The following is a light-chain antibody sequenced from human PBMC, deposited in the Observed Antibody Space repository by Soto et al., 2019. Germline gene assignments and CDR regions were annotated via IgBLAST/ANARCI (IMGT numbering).Light chain of an antibody. Sequence: DIPMTQSPSSLSASVGDRVTITCRARPSISTYLNWYQQTPGNAPKVLIYAASSLQAGVPSRFSGSGSGTYFTLTINNLQPEDFATYYCQQIYSSPTTFGQGTKVDIK. J-gene: IGKJ1*01. CDR2: AAS. CDR1: PSISTY. V-gene: IGKV1-39*01. CDR3: QQIYSSPTT.